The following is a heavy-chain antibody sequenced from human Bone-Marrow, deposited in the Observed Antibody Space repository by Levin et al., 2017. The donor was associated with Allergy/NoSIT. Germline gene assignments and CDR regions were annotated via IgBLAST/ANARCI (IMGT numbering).Heavy chain of an antibody. Sequence: GGSLRLSCAASGFSFSSYWIHWVRQVPGKGLVWVSRINSDATGTSYADSVKGRFSISRDNAKNTLYLQMNSLRAEDTAVYYCARVGRYDNNNDYRWWGALDVWGRGTKVTVSS. CDR3: ARVGRYDNNNDYRWWGALDV. V-gene: IGHV3-74*01. CDR1: GFSFSSYW. J-gene: IGHJ3*01. D-gene: IGHD3-10*01. CDR2: INSDATGT.